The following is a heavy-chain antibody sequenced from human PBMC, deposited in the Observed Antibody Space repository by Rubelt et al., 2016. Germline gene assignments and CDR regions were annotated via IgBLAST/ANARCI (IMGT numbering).Heavy chain of an antibody. J-gene: IGHJ2*01. CDR2: IIPIFGTA. Sequence: QVQLVESGAEVKKPGSSVKVSCKASGGTFSSYAISWVRQDPGQGLEWMGGIIPIFGTANYAQKFQGRVTITADESTSTAYMELSSLRSEDTAVYYCARDPCNIVATTNWYFDLWGRGTLVTVSS. CDR3: ARDPCNIVATTNWYFDL. CDR1: GGTFSSYA. V-gene: IGHV1-69*01. D-gene: IGHD5-12*01.